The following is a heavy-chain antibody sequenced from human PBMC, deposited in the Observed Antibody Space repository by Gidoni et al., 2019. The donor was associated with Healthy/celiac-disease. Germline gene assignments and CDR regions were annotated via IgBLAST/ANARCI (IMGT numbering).Heavy chain of an antibody. CDR1: GYTFTSYG. D-gene: IGHD3-3*01. V-gene: IGHV1-18*01. CDR3: ARDLNLNQPVIWSGYYTVWWNWFDP. CDR2: ISAYNGNT. J-gene: IGHJ5*02. Sequence: QVQLVQSGAEVKKPGASVKVSCKASGYTFTSYGISWVRQAHGQGLEWMGWISAYNGNTNYAQKLQGRVTMTTDTSTSTAYMELRSLRSDDTAVYYCARDLNLNQPVIWSGYYTVWWNWFDPWGQGTLVTVSS.